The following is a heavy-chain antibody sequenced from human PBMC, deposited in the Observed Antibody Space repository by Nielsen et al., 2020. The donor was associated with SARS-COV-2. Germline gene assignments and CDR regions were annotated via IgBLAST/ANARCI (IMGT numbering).Heavy chain of an antibody. D-gene: IGHD3-22*01. CDR3: ARSYDSSGYYPPHQYFQH. V-gene: IGHV3-30*04. CDR1: GFTFSSYA. Sequence: GESLKISRAASGFTFSSYAMHWVRQAPGKGLEWVAVISYDGSNKYYADSVKGRFTISRDNSENTLYLQMNSLRAEDTAVYYCARSYDSSGYYPPHQYFQHWGQGTLVNVSS. J-gene: IGHJ1*01. CDR2: ISYDGSNK.